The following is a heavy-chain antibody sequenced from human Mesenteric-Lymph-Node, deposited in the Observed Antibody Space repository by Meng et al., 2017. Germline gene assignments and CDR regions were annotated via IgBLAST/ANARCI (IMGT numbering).Heavy chain of an antibody. J-gene: IGHJ4*02. CDR2: MNPNSGNT. Sequence: ASVKVSYKASGYTFTSYDINWVRQATGQGLEWMGWMNPNSGNTGYAQKFQGRVTITRNTSISTAYMELSSLRSEDTAVYYCARVSGSYYTTFDYWGQGTLVTVSS. V-gene: IGHV1-8*03. CDR1: GYTFTSYD. D-gene: IGHD1-26*01. CDR3: ARVSGSYYTTFDY.